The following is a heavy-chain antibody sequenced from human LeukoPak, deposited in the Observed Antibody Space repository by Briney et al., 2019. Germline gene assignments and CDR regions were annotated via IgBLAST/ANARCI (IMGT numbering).Heavy chain of an antibody. V-gene: IGHV4-4*02. J-gene: IGHJ6*02. Sequence: SETLSLTCAVSGGSITSDNWWTWVRQPPGKGLEWIGAIYHSGSTDYNPSLKSRVTISVDKSKNQFSLKLSSVTAADTAVYFCARDRDGVDVWGQGTTVTVSS. CDR3: ARDRDGVDV. CDR2: IYHSGST. CDR1: GGSITSDNW.